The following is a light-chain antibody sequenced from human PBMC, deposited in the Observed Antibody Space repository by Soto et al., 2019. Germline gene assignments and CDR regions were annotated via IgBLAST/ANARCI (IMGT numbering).Light chain of an antibody. CDR3: QQYGSSPSIT. J-gene: IGKJ5*01. CDR1: QSVSSSY. CDR2: GAF. Sequence: EIVLTQSPGTLSLSPGERATLSCRASQSVSSSYLAWYQQKPGQAPRLLIYGAFNRATGIPDRFSGSGSGTDFTLTISRLESEDFAVYYCQQYGSSPSITFGQGTRLESK. V-gene: IGKV3-20*01.